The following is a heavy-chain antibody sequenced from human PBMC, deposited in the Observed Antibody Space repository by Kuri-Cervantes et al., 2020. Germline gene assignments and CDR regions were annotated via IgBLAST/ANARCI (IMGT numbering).Heavy chain of an antibody. CDR3: ARSKYYDSSGYYDAFDI. CDR2: IYYSGST. CDR1: GGSFSGYY. D-gene: IGHD3-22*01. J-gene: IGHJ3*02. V-gene: IGHV4-31*11. Sequence: SETLSLTCAVYGGSFSGYYWSWIRQHPGKGLEWIGYIYYSGSTYYNPSLKSRVTISVDTSKNQFSLKLSSVTAADTAVYYCARSKYYDSSGYYDAFDIWGQGTMVTVSS.